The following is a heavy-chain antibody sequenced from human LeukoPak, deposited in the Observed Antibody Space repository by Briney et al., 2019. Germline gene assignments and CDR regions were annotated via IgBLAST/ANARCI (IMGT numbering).Heavy chain of an antibody. CDR2: ISYDGSNK. D-gene: IGHD6-13*01. J-gene: IGHJ4*02. CDR3: AKDMYSSSWYYFDY. V-gene: IGHV3-30*18. Sequence: PGGSLRLSCAASGFTFSSYGMHWVRQAPGKGLEWVAVISYDGSNKYYADPVKGRFTISRDNSKNTLYLQMNSLRAEDTPVYYCAKDMYSSSWYYFDYWGQGTLVTVSS. CDR1: GFTFSSYG.